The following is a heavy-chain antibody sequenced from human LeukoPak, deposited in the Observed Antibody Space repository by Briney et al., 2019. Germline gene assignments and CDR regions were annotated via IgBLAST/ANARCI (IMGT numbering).Heavy chain of an antibody. Sequence: PSETLSLTCTVSGGSISSGGYYWSWIRQHPGKGLEWIGYIYYSGSTYYNPSLKSRVTISVDTSKNQFSLKLSSVTAADTAVYYCARGVHPRGSGSYYNTHNNWFDPWGQGTLVTVSS. CDR3: ARGVHPRGSGSYYNTHNNWFDP. J-gene: IGHJ5*02. D-gene: IGHD3-10*01. V-gene: IGHV4-31*03. CDR2: IYYSGST. CDR1: GGSISSGGYY.